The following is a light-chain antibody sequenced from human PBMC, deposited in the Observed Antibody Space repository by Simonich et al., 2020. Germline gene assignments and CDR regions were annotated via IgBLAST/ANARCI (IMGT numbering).Light chain of an antibody. CDR3: CSYAGSYTLV. Sequence: QSALTQPRSVSGSPGQSVTISCTGTSSDVGGYNYVSWYQQHPGKAPKLMIYDVSKRPAGVPALFSASKSGNTASLTISGLQAEDEADYYCCSYAGSYTLVFGGGTKLTVL. CDR2: DVS. V-gene: IGLV2-11*01. CDR1: SSDVGGYNY. J-gene: IGLJ2*01.